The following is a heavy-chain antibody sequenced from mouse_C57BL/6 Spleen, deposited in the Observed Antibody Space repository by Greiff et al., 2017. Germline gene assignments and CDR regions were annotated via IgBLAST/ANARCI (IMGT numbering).Heavy chain of an antibody. D-gene: IGHD3-2*02. CDR2: INPNDGTT. Sequence: EVQLQQSGPELVKPGASVKISCKASGYSFTDYNMNWVKQSNGKSLEWIGVINPNDGTTSYNQKFKGKATLTVDQSSSTAYMQLNSLTSEDSAVYYCARQLRIRNYYAMDYWGQGTSVTVSS. V-gene: IGHV1-39*01. J-gene: IGHJ4*01. CDR1: GYSFTDYN. CDR3: ARQLRIRNYYAMDY.